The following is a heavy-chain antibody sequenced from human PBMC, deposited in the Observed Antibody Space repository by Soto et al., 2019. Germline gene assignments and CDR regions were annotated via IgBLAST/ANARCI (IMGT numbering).Heavy chain of an antibody. V-gene: IGHV3-23*01. CDR2: TRSNGEHT. CDR1: GVMFSNFA. Sequence: PGCSLRLSCAGCGVMFSNFAMTWVRQAPGKGLEWVSTTRSNGEHTYYADSVKGRFTVSRDNSKNTLFLEMSSLRAEDTAIYYCAKDSKSVSVSAARVYGMDVWGQGTTVTVSS. J-gene: IGHJ6*02. CDR3: AKDSKSVSVSAARVYGMDV. D-gene: IGHD2-2*01.